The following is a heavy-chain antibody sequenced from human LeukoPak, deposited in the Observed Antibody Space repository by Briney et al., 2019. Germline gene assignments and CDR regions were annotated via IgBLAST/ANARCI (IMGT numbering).Heavy chain of an antibody. CDR2: MSYDGNNK. CDR1: GFTFSSYG. D-gene: IGHD3-10*01. CDR3: AKDFGTDFFDY. Sequence: GGSLRLSCAASGFTFSSYGMHWVRQAPGKGLEWVAVMSYDGNNKYYADSVKGRFTISRDNSKNTLYLQMNSLRAEDTAVYYCAKDFGTDFFDYWGQGTLVTVSS. J-gene: IGHJ4*02. V-gene: IGHV3-30*18.